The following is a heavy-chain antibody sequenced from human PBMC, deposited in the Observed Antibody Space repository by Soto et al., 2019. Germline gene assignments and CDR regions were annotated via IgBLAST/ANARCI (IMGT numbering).Heavy chain of an antibody. J-gene: IGHJ4*02. CDR1: CYTFTSCG. Sequence: QVQLVQCGAEVKKPGASVKVSCTASCYTFTSCGISWVRQAPGQGIEWMGWISVYDGNTNYAQKLQGRVTMTTDTSTSTAYMELRSLRSDDTAVYYCARDGGTVTTDYWGQGTLVTVSS. D-gene: IGHD4-17*01. CDR3: ARDGGTVTTDY. CDR2: ISVYDGNT. V-gene: IGHV1-18*01.